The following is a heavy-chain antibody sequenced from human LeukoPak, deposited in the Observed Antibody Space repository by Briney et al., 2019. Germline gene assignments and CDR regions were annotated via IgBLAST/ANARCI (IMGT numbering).Heavy chain of an antibody. CDR1: GFTFSSQW. CDR2: VNQGGTEK. CDR3: ARVSGSYPPGYAFDI. D-gene: IGHD1-26*01. V-gene: IGHV3-7*04. J-gene: IGHJ3*02. Sequence: PGGSLRLSCAASGFTFSSQWMSWVRQAPGKGLEWVANVNQGGTEKYYVDSVKGRFTISRDNAENSLYLQMNSLRAEDTAVYYCARVSGSYPPGYAFDIWGQGTMVTVSS.